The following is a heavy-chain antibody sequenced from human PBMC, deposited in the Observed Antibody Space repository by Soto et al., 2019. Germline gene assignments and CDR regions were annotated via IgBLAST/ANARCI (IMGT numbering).Heavy chain of an antibody. J-gene: IGHJ6*02. Sequence: QVQLVQSGAEVKHPGSSVKVSCKASGGTLSDYAVSWVRQARGQGLEWMGGIMPTLDSANYEQKFRGRLTITADESTSTANMELSSLTSDDTAIYYCAVAAVREILTEQSSGMAVWGQGTTVTVSS. CDR3: AVAAVREILTEQSSGMAV. CDR1: GGTLSDYA. D-gene: IGHD3-10*01. V-gene: IGHV1-69*01. CDR2: IMPTLDSA.